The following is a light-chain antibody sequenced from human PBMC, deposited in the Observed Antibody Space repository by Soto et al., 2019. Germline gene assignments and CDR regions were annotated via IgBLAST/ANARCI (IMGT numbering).Light chain of an antibody. Sequence: EIVLTQSPGTLSLSPGERASLSCRASQSVSNSYLAWYQQKPGQAPRLRMSGASSRSTGIPDRFSGNGSGTDFTLTISRLEPEDFAVYYCQQYGNSPQITFGQGTRLEI. CDR1: QSVSNSY. V-gene: IGKV3-20*01. J-gene: IGKJ5*01. CDR3: QQYGNSPQIT. CDR2: GAS.